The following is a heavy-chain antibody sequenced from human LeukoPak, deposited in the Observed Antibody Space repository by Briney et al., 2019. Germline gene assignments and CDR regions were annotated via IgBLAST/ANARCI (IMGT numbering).Heavy chain of an antibody. CDR3: AKVCVRSGGSCY. V-gene: IGHV3-30*18. J-gene: IGHJ4*02. CDR2: ISYDGSNK. Sequence: PGRSLRLSCAASGFTFSSYGMHWVRQAPGKGLEWVAVISYDGSNKYYADSVKGRFTISRDNSKNTLYLQVNSLRAEDTAVYYCAKVCVRSGGSCYWGQGTLVTVSS. D-gene: IGHD2-15*01. CDR1: GFTFSSYG.